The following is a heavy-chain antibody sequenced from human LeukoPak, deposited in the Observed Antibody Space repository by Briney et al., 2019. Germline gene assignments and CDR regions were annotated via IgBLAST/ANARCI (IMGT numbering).Heavy chain of an antibody. Sequence: SQTLSLTCSVSGDSISSGSYYWSWIRQPAGKGLEWIGRIYTTGSTNYNPSLKSRVTISVDTSENQFSLRLSSVTAADTAVYYCARGSLGREVSAFFKNWGQGILVTVSS. V-gene: IGHV4-61*02. CDR3: ARGSLGREVSAFFKN. D-gene: IGHD5/OR15-5a*01. CDR2: IYTTGST. CDR1: GDSISSGSYY. J-gene: IGHJ4*02.